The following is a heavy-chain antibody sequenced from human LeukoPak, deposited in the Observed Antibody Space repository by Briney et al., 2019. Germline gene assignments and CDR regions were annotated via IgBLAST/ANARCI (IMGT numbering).Heavy chain of an antibody. Sequence: TGGSLRLSCAASGFTFSSYCMHWVRQAPGKGLVWVSRINSDGSSTSYADSVKGRFTISSDNSKNTLYLQMNSLRAEDTAVYHCARAIYYDSSGLGAHWGQGTLVTVSS. CDR2: INSDGSST. D-gene: IGHD3-22*01. J-gene: IGHJ4*02. CDR1: GFTFSSYC. CDR3: ARAIYYDSSGLGAH. V-gene: IGHV3-74*01.